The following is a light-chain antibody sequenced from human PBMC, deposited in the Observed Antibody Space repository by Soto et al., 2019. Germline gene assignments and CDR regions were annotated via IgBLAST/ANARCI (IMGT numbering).Light chain of an antibody. Sequence: EIVLTQSPATLSLSPGERATLSCRASQIVDSYLAWYQQKPGQAPRLLIYDASNRATGIPARFSGSGSGTDFTLTISSLEPEDFVVYYCQQRNTWPPTFGQGTRLEIK. CDR2: DAS. J-gene: IGKJ5*01. CDR3: QQRNTWPPT. V-gene: IGKV3-11*01. CDR1: QIVDSY.